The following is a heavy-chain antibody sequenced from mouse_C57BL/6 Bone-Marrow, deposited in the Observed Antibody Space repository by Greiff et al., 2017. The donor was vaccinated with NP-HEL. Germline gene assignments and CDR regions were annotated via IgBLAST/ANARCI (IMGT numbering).Heavy chain of an antibody. D-gene: IGHD2-5*01. J-gene: IGHJ4*01. CDR1: GFTFSDYY. CDR2: ISNGGGST. Sequence: EVKLMESGGGLVQPGGSLKLSCAASGFTFSDYYMYWVRQTPEKRLEWVAYISNGGGSTYYPDTVKGRFTISRDNAKNTLYLQMSRLKSEDTAMYYCARNSNYVLDYAMDYWGQGTSVTVSS. V-gene: IGHV5-12*01. CDR3: ARNSNYVLDYAMDY.